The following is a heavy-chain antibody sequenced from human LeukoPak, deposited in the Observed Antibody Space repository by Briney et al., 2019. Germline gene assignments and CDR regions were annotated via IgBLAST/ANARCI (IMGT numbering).Heavy chain of an antibody. CDR2: IYYSGST. Sequence: PSETLSLTCTVSGGSISSYNWSWLRQPPGKGQEWIGYIYYSGSTNYNPSLKSRVTISVEKNKKQFAQKLSSVTAADPAVYYCATTYYDFWSAPFDYWGQGTLVTVSS. D-gene: IGHD3-3*01. J-gene: IGHJ4*02. CDR1: GGSISSYN. CDR3: ATTYYDFWSAPFDY. V-gene: IGHV4-59*01.